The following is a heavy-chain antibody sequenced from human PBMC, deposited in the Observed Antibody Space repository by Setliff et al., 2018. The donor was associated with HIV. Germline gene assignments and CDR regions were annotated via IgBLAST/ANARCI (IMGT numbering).Heavy chain of an antibody. D-gene: IGHD3-3*01. CDR3: ARLIKHYDFWSGYYGAYYYYMDV. Sequence: GASVKVSCKASGYTFSTYGISWVRQAPGQGLEWMGWITPYNNNTQYTQHLQGRVTMTTDTYTSTAYMDLRSLRSDDTVVYYCARLIKHYDFWSGYYGAYYYYMDVWGTGTTVTVSS. CDR2: ITPYNNNT. V-gene: IGHV1-18*01. J-gene: IGHJ6*03. CDR1: GYTFSTYG.